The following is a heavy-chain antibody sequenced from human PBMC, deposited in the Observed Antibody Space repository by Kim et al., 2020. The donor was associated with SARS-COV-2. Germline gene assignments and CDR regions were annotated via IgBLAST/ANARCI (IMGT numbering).Heavy chain of an antibody. D-gene: IGHD1-1*01. CDR2: INPDESEK. CDR1: GYPFSTKW. Sequence: GGSLRLSCAVSGYPFSTKWMTWVRQAPGRGLEWVANINPDESEKHYVDSVKGRFTISRDNAKNSLYLQMNLLTAEDTAVYFCTTDLNWVSYWGQGTLVAVSS. J-gene: IGHJ4*01. V-gene: IGHV3-7*01. CDR3: TTDLNWVSY.